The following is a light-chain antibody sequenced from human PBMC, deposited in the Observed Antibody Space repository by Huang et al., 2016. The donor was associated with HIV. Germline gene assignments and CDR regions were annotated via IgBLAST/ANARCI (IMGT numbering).Light chain of an antibody. V-gene: IGKV1-9*01. CDR2: GAS. CDR1: EDITTF. CDR3: QQLTTYPIT. Sequence: IQLTQSPPSVSAFVGDSVTFTCRASEDITTFLAWYQQKPGKAPQLLISGASTLQNEVPSRFRGGGSGTDFTLTISSLQPEDIATYYCQQLTTYPITFGPGTRLEIK. J-gene: IGKJ5*01.